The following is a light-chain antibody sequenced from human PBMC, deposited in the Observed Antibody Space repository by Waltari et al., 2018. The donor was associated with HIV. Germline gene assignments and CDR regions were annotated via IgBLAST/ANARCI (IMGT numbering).Light chain of an antibody. CDR2: GAS. Sequence: DIQLPQSPSFLSASVGDRVTITCRASEDIDNYLAWYQQRPGKAPKLQIYGASTLQSGVPSRFSGSGSGTEFTLTISSLQPEDFATYFCQQLSTYPITFGQGTRLEIK. J-gene: IGKJ5*01. V-gene: IGKV1-9*01. CDR1: EDIDNY. CDR3: QQLSTYPIT.